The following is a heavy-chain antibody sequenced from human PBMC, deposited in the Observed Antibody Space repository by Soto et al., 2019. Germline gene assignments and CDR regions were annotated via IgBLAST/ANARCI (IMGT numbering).Heavy chain of an antibody. Sequence: SVKVSCKASGGTFSSYSISWVRQAPVQGLEWMGGIIPIFGTANYAQKFQGRVTITADKSTSTAYMELSSLRAEDTALYYCARDADYRDYWSGYALRYHVMDVWGQGTTVTVSS. CDR2: IIPIFGTA. J-gene: IGHJ6*02. D-gene: IGHD3-3*01. V-gene: IGHV1-69*06. CDR3: ARDADYRDYWSGYALRYHVMDV. CDR1: GGTFSSYS.